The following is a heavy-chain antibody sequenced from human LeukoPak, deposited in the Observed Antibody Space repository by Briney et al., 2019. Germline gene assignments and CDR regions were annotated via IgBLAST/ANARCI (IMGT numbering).Heavy chain of an antibody. J-gene: IGHJ5*02. CDR1: GGTFSSYA. Sequence: SVKVSCKASGGTFSSYAISWVRQAPGQGLEWMGGIIPIFGTANYAQKSQGRVTITADESTSTAYMELSSLRSEDTAVYYCAQTLLSVVVVPAAIGANWFDPWGQGTLVTVSS. CDR2: IIPIFGTA. D-gene: IGHD2-2*01. V-gene: IGHV1-69*13. CDR3: AQTLLSVVVVPAAIGANWFDP.